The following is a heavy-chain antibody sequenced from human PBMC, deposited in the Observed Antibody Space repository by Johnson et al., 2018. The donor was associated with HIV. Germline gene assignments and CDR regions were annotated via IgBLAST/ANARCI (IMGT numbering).Heavy chain of an antibody. V-gene: IGHV3-13*01. Sequence: VQLVASGGGLIQPGGSLRLSCAASGFTFSSYDMHWVRQTTGKGLEWVSAIGTAGDTYYPSSVKGRFTISRDNAKNSLYLQMKSLRAEDTAVYYCAREWGNAFDIWGQGTMVTVSS. CDR2: IGTAGDT. CDR1: GFTFSSYD. D-gene: IGHD3-16*01. J-gene: IGHJ3*02. CDR3: AREWGNAFDI.